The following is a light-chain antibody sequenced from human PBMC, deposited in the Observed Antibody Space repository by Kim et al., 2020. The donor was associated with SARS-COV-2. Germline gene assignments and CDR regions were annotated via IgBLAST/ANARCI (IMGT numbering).Light chain of an antibody. V-gene: IGKV3-20*01. CDR3: QQFGSLWT. CDR1: QSLSSSY. CDR2: GAT. Sequence: PGESATLAWRASQSLSSSYIAWYQQKPGQAPRLLIYGATNRATGIPDRFSGSGSGADYTLTISRLEPEDFAVYYCQQFGSLWTFGQGTKVDIK. J-gene: IGKJ1*01.